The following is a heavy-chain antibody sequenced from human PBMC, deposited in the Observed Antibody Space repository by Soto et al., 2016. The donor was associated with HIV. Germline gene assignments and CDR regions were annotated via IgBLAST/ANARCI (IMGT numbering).Heavy chain of an antibody. V-gene: IGHV1-2*02. Sequence: QVQLVQSAAEVKNPGTSLKVSCKTSGYTFTDYYILWVRQAPGQGLEWMAWSNPKSGASNSAQKFQGRITMSTDMSISTAYMDLRSLTSDDTALYYCARDRKMTSVTMSGLFGMDVWGPGTTVTVSS. CDR1: GYTFTDYY. D-gene: IGHD4-17*01. J-gene: IGHJ6*02. CDR2: SNPKSGAS. CDR3: ARDRKMTSVTMSGLFGMDV.